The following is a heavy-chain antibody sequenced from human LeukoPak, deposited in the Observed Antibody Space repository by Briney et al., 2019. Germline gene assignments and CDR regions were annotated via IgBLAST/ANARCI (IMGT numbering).Heavy chain of an antibody. CDR2: IYYSGST. D-gene: IGHD6-13*01. CDR1: GGSISSSSYY. Sequence: PSETLSLTCTVSGGSISSSSYYWSWIRQPPGEELEWIGSIYYSGSTYYNPSLKSRVTISVDTSKNQFSLKLSSVTAADTAVYYCARDRLVAAAVDYWGQGTLVTVSS. CDR3: ARDRLVAAAVDY. J-gene: IGHJ4*02. V-gene: IGHV4-39*07.